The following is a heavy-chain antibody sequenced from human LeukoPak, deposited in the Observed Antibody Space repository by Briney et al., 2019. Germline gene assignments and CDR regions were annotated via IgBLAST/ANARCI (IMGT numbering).Heavy chain of an antibody. Sequence: GGSLRLSCAASGFTFSSYPMSGVRQAPGKGLEGASAISGSGGSTYYADSVKGRFTISRDNSKNPLYLQMNSLRAEDTAVYYCAKDRRSSSGYLSDGYRGQGTLVTVSS. CDR1: GFTFSSYP. CDR2: ISGSGGST. V-gene: IGHV3-23*01. D-gene: IGHD6-19*01. CDR3: AKDRRSSSGYLSDGY. J-gene: IGHJ4*02.